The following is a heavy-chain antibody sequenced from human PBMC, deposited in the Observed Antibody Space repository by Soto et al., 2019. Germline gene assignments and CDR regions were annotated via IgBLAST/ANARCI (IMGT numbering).Heavy chain of an antibody. V-gene: IGHV3-33*06. D-gene: IGHD3-16*02. CDR3: AKWGYDYVWGSYRSDAFDI. J-gene: IGHJ3*02. CDR2: IWYDGTNK. Sequence: HPGGSLRLSCAASGFTFSNYGMHWVRQAPGKGLESVAVIWYDGTNKYYADSVKGRFTISRDNSKNTMYLQMNSLRAEDTAVYYCAKWGYDYVWGSYRSDAFDIWGQGTMVTVSS. CDR1: GFTFSNYG.